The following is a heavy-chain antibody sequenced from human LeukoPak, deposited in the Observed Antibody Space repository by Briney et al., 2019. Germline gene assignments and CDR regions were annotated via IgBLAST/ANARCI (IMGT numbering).Heavy chain of an antibody. CDR3: ARGGDTVTREIGY. V-gene: IGHV3-53*01. Sequence: QHGGSLRLSCAASGFTVSSNYMSWVRQAPGKGLEWVSVIYSGGSTYYADSVKGRFTISRDNSKNTLYLQMNSLRAEDTAVYYCARGGDTVTREIGYWGQGTLVTVSS. J-gene: IGHJ4*02. CDR2: IYSGGST. D-gene: IGHD4-17*01. CDR1: GFTVSSNY.